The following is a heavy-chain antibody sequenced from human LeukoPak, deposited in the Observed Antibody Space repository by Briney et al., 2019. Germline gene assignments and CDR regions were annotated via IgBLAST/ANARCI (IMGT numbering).Heavy chain of an antibody. CDR2: IIPIFGTA. CDR3: AAVIAVAGRHFDY. J-gene: IGHJ4*02. Sequence: SVKVSCKASGGTFSSYAISWVRQAPGQGLEWMGGIIPIFGTANYAQKFEGRVTITTDESTSTAYMELSSLGSEDTAVYYCAAVIAVAGRHFDYWGQGTLVTVSS. CDR1: GGTFSSYA. V-gene: IGHV1-69*05. D-gene: IGHD6-19*01.